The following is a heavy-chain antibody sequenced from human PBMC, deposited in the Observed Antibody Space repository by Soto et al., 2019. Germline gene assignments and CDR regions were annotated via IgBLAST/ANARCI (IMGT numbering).Heavy chain of an antibody. CDR1: GERFSTYG. J-gene: IGHJ4*02. D-gene: IGHD4-17*01. V-gene: IGHV1-18*04. CDR2: ISTHNTNT. CDR3: ARWAGQVRDYGGPFDY. Sequence: QVQLVQSGAEVKNPGASVTVSCKASGERFSTYGISWVRQAPGQGLEWMGWISTHNTNTNYAPKFQGRLLLTIDTSTTPAHMELRSLRPDDTAVYYCARWAGQVRDYGGPFDYWGQGTLVTVSS.